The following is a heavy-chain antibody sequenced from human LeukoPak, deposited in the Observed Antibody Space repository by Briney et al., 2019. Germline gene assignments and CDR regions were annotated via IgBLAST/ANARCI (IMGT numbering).Heavy chain of an antibody. V-gene: IGHV4-31*03. Sequence: PSENLSLTCTVSGGSINSGGYYWSWIRQHPGKGLEWIGYIYYSGSTYYNPSLKSRVNISVDTSKNQFSLKLSSVTAADTAVYYCARDSHGYSSSSHLGYWGQGTLVTVSS. CDR3: ARDSHGYSSSSHLGY. CDR2: IYYSGST. J-gene: IGHJ4*02. CDR1: GGSINSGGYY. D-gene: IGHD6-6*01.